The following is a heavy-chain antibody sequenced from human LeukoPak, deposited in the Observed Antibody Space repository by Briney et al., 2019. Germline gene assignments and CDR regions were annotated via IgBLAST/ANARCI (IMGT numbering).Heavy chain of an antibody. CDR3: ARGTAAIYYYYYMDV. V-gene: IGHV1-18*01. J-gene: IGHJ6*03. CDR1: GYTFTNYA. D-gene: IGHD2-2*01. CDR2: ISAYNGDR. Sequence: ASVKVSCKASGYTFTNYAFGWVRQATGQGREWMGWISAYNGDRNYAQNFQGRVTMTTDTSTSTAFMELRRLRSEDTAVYSCARGTAAIYYYYYMDVWGKGTTVTVSS.